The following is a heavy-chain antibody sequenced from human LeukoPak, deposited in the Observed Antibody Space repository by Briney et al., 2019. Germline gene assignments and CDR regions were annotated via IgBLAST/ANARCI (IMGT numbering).Heavy chain of an antibody. CDR1: GYTFTSYG. J-gene: IGHJ4*02. CDR3: ARAPLQIVAQDY. CDR2: INPSGGST. Sequence: ASVKVSCKASGYTFTSYGISWVRQAPGQGLEWMGIINPSGGSTSYAQKFQGRVTMTRDTSTSTVYMELSSLRSEDTAVYYCARAPLQIVAQDYWGQGTLVTVSS. V-gene: IGHV1-46*01. D-gene: IGHD3-22*01.